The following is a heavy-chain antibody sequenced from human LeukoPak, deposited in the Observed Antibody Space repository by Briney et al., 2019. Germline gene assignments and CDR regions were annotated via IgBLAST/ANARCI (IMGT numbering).Heavy chain of an antibody. V-gene: IGHV4-39*01. J-gene: IGHJ4*02. CDR1: GGSISSSSYY. CDR3: ARQAAYYDSSGYYGY. CDR2: IYYSGST. Sequence: KPSETLSLTCTVSGGSISSSSYYWGWIRQPPGKGLEWIGSIYYSGSTYYNPSLKSRVAISVDTSKNQFSLKLSSVTAADTAVYYCARQAAYYDSSGYYGYWGQGTLVTVSS. D-gene: IGHD3-22*01.